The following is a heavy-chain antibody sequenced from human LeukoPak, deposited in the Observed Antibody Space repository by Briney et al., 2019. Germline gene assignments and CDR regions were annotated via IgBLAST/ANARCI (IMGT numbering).Heavy chain of an antibody. CDR1: GYTFTSYY. V-gene: IGHV1-46*01. J-gene: IGHJ4*02. Sequence: ASVKVSCKASGYTFTSYYMHWVRQAPGQGLEWMGIINPSGGSTSYAQKFQGRVTMTRDTSTSTVYMELSSLRSEDTAVYYCARDRRITMVRGVSRNFDYWGQGTLVTVSS. CDR2: INPSGGST. CDR3: ARDRRITMVRGVSRNFDY. D-gene: IGHD3-10*01.